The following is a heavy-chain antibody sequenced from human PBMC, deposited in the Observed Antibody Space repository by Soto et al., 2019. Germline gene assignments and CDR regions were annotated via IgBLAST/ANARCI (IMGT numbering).Heavy chain of an antibody. V-gene: IGHV3-30-3*01. CDR1: GFTVSSFS. D-gene: IGHD6-19*01. CDR2: ISYAGSHK. J-gene: IGHJ4*02. CDR3: ARTTTVAGTPEFDY. Sequence: QVQLVESGGGVVQPGRSLRLSCAASGFTVSSFSLHWVRQAPGKGREWLALISYAGSHKYNADAVKGRFTISRDNSKNPLYLQLTSRRLEDTAVYYCARTTTVAGTPEFDYWGQGTLVTVSS.